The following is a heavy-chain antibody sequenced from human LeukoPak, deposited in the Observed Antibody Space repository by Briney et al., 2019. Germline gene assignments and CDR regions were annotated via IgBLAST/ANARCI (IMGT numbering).Heavy chain of an antibody. Sequence: GASVKVSCKASGYTFTSYYMHWVRQAPGQGLEWMGIINPSGGSTSYAQKFQGRVTMTRDTSTSTVYMELSSLRSDDTAVYYCARAVGATTCDYWGQGTLVTVSS. CDR2: INPSGGST. J-gene: IGHJ4*02. CDR3: ARAVGATTCDY. CDR1: GYTFTSYY. V-gene: IGHV1-46*01. D-gene: IGHD1-26*01.